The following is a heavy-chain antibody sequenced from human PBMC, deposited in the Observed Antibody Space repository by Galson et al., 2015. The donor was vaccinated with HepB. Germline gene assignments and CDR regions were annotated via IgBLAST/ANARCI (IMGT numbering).Heavy chain of an antibody. J-gene: IGHJ4*02. Sequence: CAISGDSVSRDSTGWNWIRQSPSRGLEWLGRTFYRSRWYNDFSESVKSRITINPDTSKNQFSLRLRSVTPDDTAVYYCARDVSPGVGAGDFDSWGRGTLVTVSS. CDR1: GDSVSRDSTG. CDR3: ARDVSPGVGAGDFDS. CDR2: TFYRSRWYN. D-gene: IGHD3-10*01. V-gene: IGHV6-1*01.